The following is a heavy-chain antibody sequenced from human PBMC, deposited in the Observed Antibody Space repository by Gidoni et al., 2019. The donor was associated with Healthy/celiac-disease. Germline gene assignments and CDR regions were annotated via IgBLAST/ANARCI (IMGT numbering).Heavy chain of an antibody. V-gene: IGHV4-59*01. CDR1: GGSISSYY. CDR2: IYYSGST. D-gene: IGHD2-2*02. J-gene: IGHJ6*02. CDR3: ARARYQLLYREVGYYYGMDV. Sequence: QVQLQESGPGLVKPSEPLSLTCTVAGGSISSYYWSWIRQPPGKGLEWIWYIYYSGSTNYNPSLKSRVTISVDTSKNQFSLKLSSVTAADTAVYYCARARYQLLYREVGYYYGMDVWGQGTTVTVSS.